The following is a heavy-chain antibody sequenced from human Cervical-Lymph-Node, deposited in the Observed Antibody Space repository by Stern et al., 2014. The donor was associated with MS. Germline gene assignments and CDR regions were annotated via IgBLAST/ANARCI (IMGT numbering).Heavy chain of an antibody. Sequence: QVQLVESGAEVRKPGSSVRVSCKPSGGTFSSYTISWVRQVPGQGLEWMGRIIPMYDIANYAQKFQGRVTITADKSTSTAYMELSSLRSEDTAVYYCARVPLVVLVPTRGDAFDIWGQGTMVTVSS. J-gene: IGHJ3*02. CDR2: IIPMYDIA. V-gene: IGHV1-69*09. D-gene: IGHD2-21*01. CDR1: GGTFSSYT. CDR3: ARVPLVVLVPTRGDAFDI.